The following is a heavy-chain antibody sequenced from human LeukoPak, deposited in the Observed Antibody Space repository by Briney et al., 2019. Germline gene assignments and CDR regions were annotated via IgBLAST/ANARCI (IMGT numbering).Heavy chain of an antibody. J-gene: IGHJ4*02. CDR1: GYTFTSYW. D-gene: IGHD1-26*01. Sequence: GESLKISCKGSGYTFTSYWIGWVRQMPGKGLEWMGIIYPGDSDTTYSPSFQGQVTISADKSISTAYLQWSSLKASDTAMYYCASTVGATTWPFDYWGQGTLVTVSS. CDR3: ASTVGATTWPFDY. CDR2: IYPGDSDT. V-gene: IGHV5-51*01.